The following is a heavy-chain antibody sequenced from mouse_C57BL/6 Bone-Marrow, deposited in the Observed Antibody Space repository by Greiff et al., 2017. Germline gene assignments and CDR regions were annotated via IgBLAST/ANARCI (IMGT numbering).Heavy chain of an antibody. CDR3: ARWGSSYLNY. CDR1: GYTFTDYY. CDR2: INPYNGGT. V-gene: IGHV1-19*01. Sequence: EVQLQQSGPVLVKPGASVKMSCKASGYTFTDYYMNWVKQSHGKSLEWIGVINPYNGGTSYNQKFKGKATLTVDKSSSTAYMELNSLTSEDSAVYYCARWGSSYLNYWGQGTTLTVSS. J-gene: IGHJ2*01. D-gene: IGHD1-1*01.